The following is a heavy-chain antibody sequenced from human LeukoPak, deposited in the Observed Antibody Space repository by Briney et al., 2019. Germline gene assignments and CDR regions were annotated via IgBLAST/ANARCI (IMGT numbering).Heavy chain of an antibody. Sequence: GGSLRLSCADSGFAFESFTMTWVRQAPGKGLEWVSLISATSSDVNYAESVRGRFTISRDNAKNSLLLLMDSLRVEDTAIYYCAKGLFSAYDKYLDSWGQGTLVTVSS. CDR3: AKGLFSAYDKYLDS. CDR1: GFAFESFT. D-gene: IGHD5-12*01. V-gene: IGHV3-21*04. J-gene: IGHJ4*02. CDR2: ISATSSDV.